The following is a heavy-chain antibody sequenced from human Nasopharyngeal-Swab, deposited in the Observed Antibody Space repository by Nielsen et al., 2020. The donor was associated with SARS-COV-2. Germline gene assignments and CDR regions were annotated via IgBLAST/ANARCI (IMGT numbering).Heavy chain of an antibody. CDR2: IIHTGVT. Sequence: SETLSFTCAVYSGSFSGYYWSWVRKPPGKGLEWIGEIIHTGVTNYNPSLKSRVTMSIDASRSQFSLSLSSVHAADTAVYYCAKGRQRLPFDAFDIWGQGTVVTVSS. J-gene: IGHJ3*02. V-gene: IGHV4-34*12. CDR3: AKGRQRLPFDAFDI. D-gene: IGHD6-25*01. CDR1: SGSFSGYY.